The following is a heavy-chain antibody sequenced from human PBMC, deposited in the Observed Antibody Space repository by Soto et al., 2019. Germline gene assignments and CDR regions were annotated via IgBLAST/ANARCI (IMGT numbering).Heavy chain of an antibody. CDR1: GYTFTGYY. D-gene: IGHD3-3*01. CDR3: ARAVLRFLEWPQYDY. V-gene: IGHV1-2*02. Sequence: ASVKVSCKASGYTFTGYYMHWVRQAPGQGLEWMGWINPNSGGTNYAQKFQGRVTMTRDTSISTAYMELSRLRSDDTAVYYCARAVLRFLEWPQYDYWGQGTLVTVSS. J-gene: IGHJ4*02. CDR2: INPNSGGT.